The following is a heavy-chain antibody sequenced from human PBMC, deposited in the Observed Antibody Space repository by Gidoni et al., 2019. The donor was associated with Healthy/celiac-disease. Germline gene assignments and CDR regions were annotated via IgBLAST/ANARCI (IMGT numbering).Heavy chain of an antibody. D-gene: IGHD2-2*01. CDR2: ISYDGSNK. Sequence: AVISYDGSNKYYADSVKGRFTISRDNSKNTLYLQMNSLRAEDTAVYYCARDDLDIVVVPAATAPYYYYGMDVWGQGTTVTVSS. V-gene: IGHV3-30*01. J-gene: IGHJ6*02. CDR3: ARDDLDIVVVPAATAPYYYYGMDV.